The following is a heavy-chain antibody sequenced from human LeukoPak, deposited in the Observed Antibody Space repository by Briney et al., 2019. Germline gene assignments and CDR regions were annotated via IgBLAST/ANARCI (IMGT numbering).Heavy chain of an antibody. CDR2: ISGGGGST. Sequence: GGSLRLSCAASAFTFSSYAMSWVRQAPGKGLEWVSAISGGGGSTYYADSVKGRFTISRDNSKNTLYLQMNSLRAEDTAVYYCAKTPDYYGSGSTLDYWGQGTLVTVSS. V-gene: IGHV3-23*01. J-gene: IGHJ4*02. CDR3: AKTPDYYGSGSTLDY. D-gene: IGHD3-10*01. CDR1: AFTFSSYA.